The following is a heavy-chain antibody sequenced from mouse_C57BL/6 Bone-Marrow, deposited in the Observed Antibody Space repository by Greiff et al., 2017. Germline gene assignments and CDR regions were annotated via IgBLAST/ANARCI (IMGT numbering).Heavy chain of an antibody. V-gene: IGHV5-6*01. J-gene: IGHJ3*01. Sequence: EVMLVESGGDLVKPGGSLKLSCAASGFTFSSYGMSWVRQTPDKRLEWVATISSGGSYPYYPDSVKGRFTISRDNAKNTLYLQMSSLKSEDTAMYYCATLRGAYWGQGTLVTVSA. D-gene: IGHD1-1*01. CDR1: GFTFSSYG. CDR2: ISSGGSYP. CDR3: ATLRGAY.